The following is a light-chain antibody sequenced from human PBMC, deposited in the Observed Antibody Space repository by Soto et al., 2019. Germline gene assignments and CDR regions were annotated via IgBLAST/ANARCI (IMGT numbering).Light chain of an antibody. V-gene: IGKV3-15*01. J-gene: IGKJ1*01. CDR2: RTS. CDR1: QSISSN. CDR3: HQYNHWLTWT. Sequence: EIVMTQSPATLSVSPGERATLSCRASQSISSNLAWYQQKPGQAPRLLMFRTSSRATGFPARFSGSGSGTEFNLTISSLQSEDFGVYYCHQYNHWLTWTFGQGTKVDIK.